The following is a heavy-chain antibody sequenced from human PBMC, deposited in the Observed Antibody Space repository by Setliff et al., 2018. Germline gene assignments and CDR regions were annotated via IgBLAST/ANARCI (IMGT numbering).Heavy chain of an antibody. J-gene: IGHJ3*02. CDR1: GGTFSRYA. D-gene: IGHD1-7*01. V-gene: IGHV1-69*10. Sequence: SVKVSCKASGGTFSRYAISWVRQAPGQGLEWMGGIIPILGIANHAQKFQGRVTITTDESTSTAYMELSNLRSEDTAVYYCARDLNSQDAFDIWGQGTMVTVSS. CDR3: ARDLNSQDAFDI. CDR2: IIPILGIA.